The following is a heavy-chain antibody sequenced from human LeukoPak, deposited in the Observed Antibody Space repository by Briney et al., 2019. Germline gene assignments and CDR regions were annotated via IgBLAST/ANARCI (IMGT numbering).Heavy chain of an antibody. Sequence: SSETLSLTCAVYGGSFSGYYWSWIRQPPGKGLEWIGEINHSGSTNYNPSLKSRVAISVDTSKNQFSLKLSSVTAADTAVYYCARGHYDSSGYYPPHSDYWGQGTLVTVSS. J-gene: IGHJ4*02. V-gene: IGHV4-34*01. CDR2: INHSGST. CDR3: ARGHYDSSGYYPPHSDY. D-gene: IGHD3-22*01. CDR1: GGSFSGYY.